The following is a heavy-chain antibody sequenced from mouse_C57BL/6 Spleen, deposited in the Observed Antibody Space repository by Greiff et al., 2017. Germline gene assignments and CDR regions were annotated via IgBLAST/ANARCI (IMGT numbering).Heavy chain of an antibody. J-gene: IGHJ1*03. CDR3: ARFRHYGSSDWYFDV. V-gene: IGHV1-7*01. CDR1: GYTFTSYC. Sequence: QVQLQQSGAELAKPGASVKLSCKASGYTFTSYCMHWVKQRPGQGLEWIGYINPSSGYTKYNQKFKDKATLTADNSSSTAYMQLSSLTYEDSAVYYCARFRHYGSSDWYFDVWGTGTTVTVSS. CDR2: INPSSGYT. D-gene: IGHD1-1*01.